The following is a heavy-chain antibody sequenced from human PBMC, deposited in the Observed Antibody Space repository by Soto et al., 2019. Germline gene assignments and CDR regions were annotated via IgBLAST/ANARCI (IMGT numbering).Heavy chain of an antibody. CDR3: ARRWGTYFDF. Sequence: SETLSLTCTVSGGSVSSGSYYWSRIRQPPGKGLEWIGYIYYSGSTDYDPSLKSRVTISVDTSKNQFSLKLSSVTAADTAVYYCARRWGTYFDFWGQGTLVTVSS. D-gene: IGHD7-27*01. CDR1: GGSVSSGSYY. J-gene: IGHJ4*02. V-gene: IGHV4-61*01. CDR2: IYYSGST.